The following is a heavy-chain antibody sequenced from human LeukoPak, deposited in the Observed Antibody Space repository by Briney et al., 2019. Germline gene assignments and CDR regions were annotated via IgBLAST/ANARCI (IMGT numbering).Heavy chain of an antibody. J-gene: IGHJ4*02. CDR2: TRSDGRT. CDR3: VRYVSSGN. CDR1: GFIVSTND. Sequence: PGGSLRLSCAASGFIVSTNDMSWVRQAPGKGLEWVSVTRSDGRTSYGDSVKGRFIISRDNSKNTVYLQMNSLRAEDTAVYYCVRYVSSGNWGQGTLVTVSS. V-gene: IGHV3-53*01. D-gene: IGHD3-22*01.